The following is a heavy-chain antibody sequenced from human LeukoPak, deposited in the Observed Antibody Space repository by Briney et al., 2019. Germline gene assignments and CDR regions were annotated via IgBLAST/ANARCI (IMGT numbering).Heavy chain of an antibody. V-gene: IGHV5-51*01. CDR1: GYSFTTYW. CDR2: IYPGDSNT. CDR3: ARHIDYGNYNNWFDP. D-gene: IGHD4-11*01. Sequence: PGESLKISCKTSGYSFTTYWIGWVRQMPGKGLEWMGIIYPGDSNTKYSPSFQGQVTISADKSINTAYLQWSSLKASDTATYYCARHIDYGNYNNWFDPWGQGTLVTVSS. J-gene: IGHJ5*02.